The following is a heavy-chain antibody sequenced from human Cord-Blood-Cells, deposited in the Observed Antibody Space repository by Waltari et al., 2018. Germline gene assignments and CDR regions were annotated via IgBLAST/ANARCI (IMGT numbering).Heavy chain of an antibody. Sequence: QVQLQESGPGLVKPSETLSLTCTVSGGSISSYYWSWIRQPPGKGLEWIGYIDYSGSTNYNPSPKSRVTISVYTSKNQFSLKLSSVTAADTAVYYCARDRPITGTTFGYYYYGMDVWGQGTTVTVSS. D-gene: IGHD1-20*01. J-gene: IGHJ6*02. CDR1: GGSISSYY. V-gene: IGHV4-59*01. CDR2: IDYSGST. CDR3: ARDRPITGTTFGYYYYGMDV.